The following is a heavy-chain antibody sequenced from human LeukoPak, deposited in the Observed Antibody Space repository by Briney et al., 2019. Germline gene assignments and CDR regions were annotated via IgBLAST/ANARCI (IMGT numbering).Heavy chain of an antibody. CDR2: MNPNSGNT. Sequence: ASVKVSCKASGYTFTSYDINWVRQATGQGLEWMGWMNPNSGNTGYAQKFQGRVTMTRNTSISTAYMELSSLRSEDTAVYYCARKKRAYCGGDCYSVAFDIWGQGTMVTVSS. CDR1: GYTFTSYD. CDR3: ARKKRAYCGGDCYSVAFDI. J-gene: IGHJ3*02. D-gene: IGHD2-21*02. V-gene: IGHV1-8*01.